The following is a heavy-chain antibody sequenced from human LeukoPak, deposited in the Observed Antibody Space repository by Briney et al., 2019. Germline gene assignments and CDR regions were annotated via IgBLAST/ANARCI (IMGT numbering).Heavy chain of an antibody. CDR1: GFTFSDYT. Sequence: GGSLRLSCAASGFTFSDYTIHWVRQAPGERLQSVSAITSNGAYTHYADSVKGRLTISRDNSRNAVFLQMGGLRIEDMAVYYCARVKMGATVSDYYYYYMDVWGKGTTVTVSS. CDR3: ARVKMGATVSDYYYYYMDV. V-gene: IGHV3-64*02. CDR2: ITSNGAYT. J-gene: IGHJ6*03. D-gene: IGHD1-26*01.